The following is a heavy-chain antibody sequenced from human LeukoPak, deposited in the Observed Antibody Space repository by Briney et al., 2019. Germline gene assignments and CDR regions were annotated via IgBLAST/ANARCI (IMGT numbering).Heavy chain of an antibody. CDR3: ARITMVRGVIRTGTTGSYYFDY. D-gene: IGHD3-10*01. V-gene: IGHV4-39*01. J-gene: IGHJ4*02. CDR1: GGSISSSSCY. CDR2: IYYSGST. Sequence: SETLSLTCTVSGGSISSSSCYWGWIRQPPGKGLEGIGCIYYSGSTFYDPALKSRVTISVDPANIQFSLKMSSVTAAQTSVYYCARITMVRGVIRTGTTGSYYFDYWGQGTLVTVSS.